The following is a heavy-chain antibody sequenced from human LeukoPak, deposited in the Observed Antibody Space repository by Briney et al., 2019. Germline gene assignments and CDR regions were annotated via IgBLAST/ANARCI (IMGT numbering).Heavy chain of an antibody. CDR3: ARDFGWLSHFDY. CDR1: GFTFSSYA. V-gene: IGHV3-30-3*01. D-gene: IGHD3-9*01. CDR2: ISFDGSND. Sequence: PGRSLRHSCAASGFTFSSYAMHWVRQAPGEGLEWVAVISFDGSNDNYADSVKGRFTISRDNSKNTLYLQMSSLRGEDTAVYYCARDFGWLSHFDYWGQGTLVTVSS. J-gene: IGHJ4*02.